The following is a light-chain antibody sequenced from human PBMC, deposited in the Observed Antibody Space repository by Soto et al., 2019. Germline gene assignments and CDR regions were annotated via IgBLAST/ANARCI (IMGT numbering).Light chain of an antibody. CDR3: QQYDSSPKT. Sequence: EVVLTQSPATLSVSPGDRATLSCRASQYIGSAVAWYHQRSGQAPRLLIFDASIRVPTTPARFSGSVSGTDFTLTISRLEPEDFAVYYCQQYDSSPKTFGQGTKVDIK. CDR1: QYIGSA. V-gene: IGKV3-20*01. CDR2: DAS. J-gene: IGKJ1*01.